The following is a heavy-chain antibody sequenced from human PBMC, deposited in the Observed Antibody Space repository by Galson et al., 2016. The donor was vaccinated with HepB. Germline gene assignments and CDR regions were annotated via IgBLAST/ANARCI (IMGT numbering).Heavy chain of an antibody. D-gene: IGHD6-6*01. J-gene: IGHJ4*02. V-gene: IGHV1-46*01. CDR3: SMNIPRPARSRLDD. Sequence: SVKVSCKASGNTFITYHMHWVRKAPRQGLEWMGIINPSSGTASSAQKFQGRITMTRDTSTTTVYLELPSLRSDDTAVHYCSMNIPRPARSRLDDWGRGTLVTVSS. CDR2: INPSSGTA. CDR1: GNTFITYH.